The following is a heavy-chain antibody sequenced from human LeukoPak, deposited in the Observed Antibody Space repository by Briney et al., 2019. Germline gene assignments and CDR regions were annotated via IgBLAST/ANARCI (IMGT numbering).Heavy chain of an antibody. Sequence: GGPLRLSCAASGFTFSSYWMNWARPAPGKGLEWVASINHNGNVNYYVDSVKGRFTISRDNAKNSLYLQMSNLRAEDTAVYFCARGGGLDVWGQGATVTVSS. CDR2: INHNGNVN. V-gene: IGHV3-7*03. CDR3: ARGGGLDV. CDR1: GFTFSSYW. D-gene: IGHD3-16*01. J-gene: IGHJ6*02.